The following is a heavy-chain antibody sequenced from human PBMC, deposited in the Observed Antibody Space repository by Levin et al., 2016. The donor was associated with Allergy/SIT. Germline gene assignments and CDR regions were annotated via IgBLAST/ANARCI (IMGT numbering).Heavy chain of an antibody. CDR3: ARKNQYDSGGDFYVWWYFDV. D-gene: IGHD3-22*01. V-gene: IGHV3-74*03. CDR2: INNDGSDT. Sequence: GESLKISCAASGFNVKNYYISWVRQAPGKGLEWVSRINNDGSDTKYADSVKGRFTISRDNAKNTLSLQMNSLRAEDTAVYYCARKNQYDSGGDFYVWWYFDVWGRGTLVTVSS. CDR1: GFNVKNYY. J-gene: IGHJ2*01.